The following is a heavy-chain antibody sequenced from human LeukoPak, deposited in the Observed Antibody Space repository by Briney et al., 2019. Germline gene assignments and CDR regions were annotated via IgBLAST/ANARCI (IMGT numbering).Heavy chain of an antibody. CDR2: INHSGST. CDR3: ARGQTTAYFQH. V-gene: IGHV4-34*01. J-gene: IGHJ1*01. CDR1: GGSFSGYY. Sequence: SETLSLTCAVYGGSFSGYYWSWIRQPPGKGLEWIGEINHSGSTNYNPSLKSRVTISVDTSKNQFSLKLSSVTAADTAVYYCARGQTTAYFQHWGQGTLVTVSS. D-gene: IGHD4-17*01.